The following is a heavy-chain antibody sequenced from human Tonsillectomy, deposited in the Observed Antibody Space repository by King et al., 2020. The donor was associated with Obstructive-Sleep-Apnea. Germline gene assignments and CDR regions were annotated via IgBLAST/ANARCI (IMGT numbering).Heavy chain of an antibody. D-gene: IGHD3-10*01. V-gene: IGHV4-31*03. Sequence: VQLQESGPGLVKPSKTLSLTCTVSGGSISSGGYYWSWIRQHPGKGLEWIGYIYYSGNTYYNPSLKSRVTISVDTSKNQFSLKLSSVTAADTAVYYCARVAKITMVRGVNALDYWGQGTLVTVSS. CDR2: IYYSGNT. CDR3: ARVAKITMVRGVNALDY. CDR1: GGSISSGGYY. J-gene: IGHJ4*02.